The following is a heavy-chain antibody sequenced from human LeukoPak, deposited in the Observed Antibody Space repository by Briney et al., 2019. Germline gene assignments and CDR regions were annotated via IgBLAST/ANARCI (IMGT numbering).Heavy chain of an antibody. CDR2: IYYSGST. Sequence: PSETLSLTCTVSGGSISSYYWSWIRQPPGKGLEWIGYIYYSGSTNYNPSLKSRVTISVDTSKNQFSLKLTSVTAADTGVYYCASIGQMLTSGHYYFDYWGQGTLVTVSS. CDR3: ASIGQMLTSGHYYFDY. CDR1: GGSISSYY. D-gene: IGHD3-10*02. V-gene: IGHV4-59*01. J-gene: IGHJ4*02.